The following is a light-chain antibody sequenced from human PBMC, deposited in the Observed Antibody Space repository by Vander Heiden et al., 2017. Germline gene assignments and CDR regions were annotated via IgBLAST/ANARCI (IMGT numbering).Light chain of an antibody. J-gene: IGKJ2*01. CDR2: GAS. Sequence: VMTQSPATLSVSPGDRATLSCRASQSVTSNLACYQQQHRRAPMLLVYGASTRATGIPARFSGSGSGTEFTLTISSLPSEDFAVYYCQQYDNWLYTFGQGTKLEIK. CDR3: QQYDNWLYT. V-gene: IGKV3-15*01. CDR1: QSVTSN.